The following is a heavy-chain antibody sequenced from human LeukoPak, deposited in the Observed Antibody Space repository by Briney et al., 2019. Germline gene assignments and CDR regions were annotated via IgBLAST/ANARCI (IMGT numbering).Heavy chain of an antibody. V-gene: IGHV3-21*01. CDR2: ISSSSKYI. CDR3: ARDDGSVGAFDI. D-gene: IGHD2-15*01. J-gene: IGHJ3*02. Sequence: GGSLRLSCAASEFTFSSYNMNWVRQAPGKGLEWVSYISSSSKYIYYADSVKGRFTISRDNAKNSLYLQMNSLRAEDTAVYYCARDDGSVGAFDIWGQGTMVTVSS. CDR1: EFTFSSYN.